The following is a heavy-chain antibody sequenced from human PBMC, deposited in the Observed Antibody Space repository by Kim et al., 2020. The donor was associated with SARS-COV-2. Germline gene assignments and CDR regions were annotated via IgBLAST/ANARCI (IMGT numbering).Heavy chain of an antibody. CDR2: WVN. CDR3: ARGVVAFDF. J-gene: IGHJ3*01. V-gene: IGHV6-1*01. Sequence: WVNNDADTLKSRITINPDTSKNQFSLQLNSVTHEDTAVYYCARGVVAFDFWDQGTMVTVSS.